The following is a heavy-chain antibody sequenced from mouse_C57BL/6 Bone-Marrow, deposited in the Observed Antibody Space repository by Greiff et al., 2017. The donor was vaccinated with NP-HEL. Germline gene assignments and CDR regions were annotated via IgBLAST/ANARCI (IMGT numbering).Heavy chain of an antibody. D-gene: IGHD2-1*01. CDR2: ISSGGSYT. CDR3: ARGDYGNYVLYYYAMDY. Sequence: EVHLVESGGDLVKPGGSLKLSCAASGFTFSSYGMSWVRQTPDKRLEWVATISSGGSYTYYPASVKGRFTISRDNAKNTLYLQMSSLKPEDTAMYYGARGDYGNYVLYYYAMDYWGQGTSVTVSS. J-gene: IGHJ4*01. CDR1: GFTFSSYG. V-gene: IGHV5-6*01.